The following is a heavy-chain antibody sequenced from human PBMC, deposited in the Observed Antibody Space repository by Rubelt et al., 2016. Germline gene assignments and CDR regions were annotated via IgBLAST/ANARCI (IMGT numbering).Heavy chain of an antibody. CDR1: GYTFTTYG. Sequence: QVHLVQSAIEVKKPGASVKISCKTSGYTFTTYGIIWVRRAPGQGLEWMGWINTYNDKTNYPQKFQGRVSMTTESSTNTAYMELRGLRSDDTAVYYWARGYFDSTGDFDYWGQGTLVTVSS. V-gene: IGHV1-18*01. D-gene: IGHD3-22*01. J-gene: IGHJ4*02. CDR2: INTYNDKT. CDR3: ARGYFDSTGDFDY.